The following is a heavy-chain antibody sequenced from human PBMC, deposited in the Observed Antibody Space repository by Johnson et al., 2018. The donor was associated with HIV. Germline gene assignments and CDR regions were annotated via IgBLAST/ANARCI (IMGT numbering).Heavy chain of an antibody. CDR1: GFTFSSYA. CDR3: AKDPPGS. CDR2: ISYDGSDK. J-gene: IGHJ3*01. D-gene: IGHD1-26*01. V-gene: IGHV3-30*04. Sequence: QVQLVESGGGLVQPGGSLRLSCAASGFTFSSYAMHWVRQAPGKGLEWVAVISYDGSDKYHADSVKGRFTISRDNRKNSLYLQMNSLRPEDTALYYCAKDPPGSWGQGTMVTVSS.